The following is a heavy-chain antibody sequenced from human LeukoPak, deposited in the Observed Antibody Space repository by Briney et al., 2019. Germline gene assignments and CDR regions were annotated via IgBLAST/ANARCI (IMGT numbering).Heavy chain of an antibody. CDR2: ISSSGSTI. J-gene: IGHJ4*02. D-gene: IGHD3-22*01. V-gene: IGHV3-11*01. CDR1: GFTFSDYY. CDR3: ARGLYYYDSSGYWITE. Sequence: PGGSLRLSCAASGFTFSDYYMSWIRQAPGKGLEWVSYISSSGSTIYYADSVKGRFTISRYNAKNSLYLQMNSLRAEDTAVYYCARGLYYYDSSGYWITEWGQGTLVTVSS.